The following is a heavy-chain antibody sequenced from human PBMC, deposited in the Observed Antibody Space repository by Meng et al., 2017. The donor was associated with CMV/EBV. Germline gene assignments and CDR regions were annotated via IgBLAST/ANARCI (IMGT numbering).Heavy chain of an antibody. J-gene: IGHJ6*02. Sequence: GGSLRPSCAASGFTFSSCWMSWVRQAPGKGLEWVANIKQDGSEKCYVDSVKGRFTISRDNSKNTLYLQMNILRAEDTAVYYCARDLSSSGYYYYGMDVWGQGTTVTVSS. D-gene: IGHD6-6*01. CDR1: GFTFSSCW. CDR3: ARDLSSSGYYYYGMDV. CDR2: IKQDGSEK. V-gene: IGHV3-7*01.